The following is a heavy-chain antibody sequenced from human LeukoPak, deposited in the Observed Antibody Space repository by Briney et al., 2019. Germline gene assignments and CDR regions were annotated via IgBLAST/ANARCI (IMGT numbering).Heavy chain of an antibody. CDR1: GFTFGDYA. Sequence: PGGSLRLSCTASGFTFGDYAMSWFRQAPGKGLEWVGFIRSKAYGGTTEYAASVKGRFTISRDDSKSIAYLQMNSLKTEDTAVYYCTSPTTVIDLGDYWGQGTLVTVSS. J-gene: IGHJ4*02. CDR2: IRSKAYGGTT. D-gene: IGHD4-17*01. CDR3: TSPTTVIDLGDY. V-gene: IGHV3-49*03.